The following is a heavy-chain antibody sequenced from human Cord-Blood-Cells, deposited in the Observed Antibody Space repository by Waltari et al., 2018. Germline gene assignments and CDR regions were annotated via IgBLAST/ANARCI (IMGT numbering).Heavy chain of an antibody. CDR2: MHPNNRNT. CDR1: GYTFTSYA. J-gene: IGHJ4*02. D-gene: IGHD5-12*01. CDR3: ARWIFLRWLQN. Sequence: QVQLVQSGAAVKKPGASVKVSCKASGYTFTSYAINWMRQATGQGLGWMGWMHPNNRNTGAAQKFHGRVTMTRNTSISTAYMELSSLISEDTAVYYCARWIFLRWLQNWRQGTLVTVSS. V-gene: IGHV1-8*01.